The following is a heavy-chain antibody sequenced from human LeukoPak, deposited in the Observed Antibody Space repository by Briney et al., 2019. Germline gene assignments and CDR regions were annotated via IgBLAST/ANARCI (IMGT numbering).Heavy chain of an antibody. D-gene: IGHD5-12*01. CDR2: IRYDGSNK. CDR1: GFTFSSYG. V-gene: IGHV3-30*02. Sequence: GGSLRLSCAASGFTFSSYGMHWVRQAPGKGLEWVAFIRYDGSNKYYADSVKGRFTISRDNSKNTLYLQMNSLRAEDTAVYYCARDLAHPTQSYYMDVWGKGTTVSVSS. J-gene: IGHJ6*03. CDR3: ARDLAHPTQSYYMDV.